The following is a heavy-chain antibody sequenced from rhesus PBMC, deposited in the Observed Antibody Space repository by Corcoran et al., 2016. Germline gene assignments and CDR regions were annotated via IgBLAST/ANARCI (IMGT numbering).Heavy chain of an antibody. Sequence: QLQLQESGPGLVKPSETLSVTCAVSGGSISSSYWSWIRQAPGKWLEWIGYIYCRGSSTNYNTAPKSRVTLSVDTSKNQLSLKLSSVTTADTAVDYCARDKYSNHFDYWGQGVLVTVSS. CDR2: IYCRGSST. J-gene: IGHJ4*01. CDR1: GGSISSSY. V-gene: IGHV4-169*02. CDR3: ARDKYSNHFDY. D-gene: IGHD4-23*01.